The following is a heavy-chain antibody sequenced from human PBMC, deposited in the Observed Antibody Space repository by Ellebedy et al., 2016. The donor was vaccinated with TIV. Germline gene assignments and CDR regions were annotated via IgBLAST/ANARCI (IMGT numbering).Heavy chain of an antibody. V-gene: IGHV1-18*04. CDR3: ARDRQGGY. CDR2: ISTYNGNT. D-gene: IGHD3-16*01. Sequence: ASSVKVSCKASGYSFTNYGITWVRQAPGQELEWMGWISTYNGNTKYAQSLQGRVTITTNTSASTAYLELRILPSDDPAVYYWARDRQGGYWGQGTLVTVSS. J-gene: IGHJ4*02. CDR1: GYSFTNYG.